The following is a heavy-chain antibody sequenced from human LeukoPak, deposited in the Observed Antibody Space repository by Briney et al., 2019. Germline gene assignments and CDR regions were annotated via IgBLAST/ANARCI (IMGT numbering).Heavy chain of an antibody. D-gene: IGHD1-26*01. CDR2: IYYSGST. V-gene: IGHV4-59*01. Sequence: SETLSLTCTVSGGSISSYYWSWIRQPPGKGLEWIGYIYYSGSTNYNPSLKSRVTISVDTSKNQFSLKLSSVTAADTAVYYCAGGSYSFLYFDYWGQGTLVTVSS. J-gene: IGHJ4*02. CDR1: GGSISSYY. CDR3: AGGSYSFLYFDY.